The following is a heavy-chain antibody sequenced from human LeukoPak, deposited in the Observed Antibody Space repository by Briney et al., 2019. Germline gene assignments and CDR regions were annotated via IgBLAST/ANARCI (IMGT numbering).Heavy chain of an antibody. V-gene: IGHV1-2*02. D-gene: IGHD6-13*01. CDR1: GYTFTGYY. Sequence: ASVKVSCKASGYTFTGYYIHWVRQAPGQGLEWMGWIIPNSGGTHYAQKFQGRVTMTRDTSISTAYMELSSLRSDDTAVYYCARGVNWIDPWGQGTLVTVSS. J-gene: IGHJ5*02. CDR3: ARGVNWIDP. CDR2: IIPNSGGT.